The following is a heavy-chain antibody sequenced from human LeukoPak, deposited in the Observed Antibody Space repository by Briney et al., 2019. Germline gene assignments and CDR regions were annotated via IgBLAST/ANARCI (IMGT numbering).Heavy chain of an antibody. J-gene: IGHJ3*02. CDR3: ARGPFTMIGEHDAFDI. Sequence: GGSLRLSCAASGFTFTSYWMTWVRQAPGKGLEWVANIKQDGSEKYYVDSAKGRFTISRDNARNSLYLQMNSLRAEDTAVYYCARGPFTMIGEHDAFDIWGQGTMVTVSS. CDR2: IKQDGSEK. V-gene: IGHV3-7*01. CDR1: GFTFTSYW. D-gene: IGHD3-22*01.